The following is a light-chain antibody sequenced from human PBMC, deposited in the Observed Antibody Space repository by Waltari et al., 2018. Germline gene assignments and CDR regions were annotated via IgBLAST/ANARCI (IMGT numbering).Light chain of an antibody. CDR1: SSDVGSYRF. J-gene: IGLJ1*01. V-gene: IGLV2-23*02. CDR2: EVT. Sequence: QSALTQPASVSGSPGQSITISCTGTSSDVGSYRFVSWYQQCPGKAPKLILYEVTKRPSWVSNRFSGSKSGNTASLTIAGLQADDEADYYCCSYAGDSNFVFGTGTKVTVL. CDR3: CSYAGDSNFV.